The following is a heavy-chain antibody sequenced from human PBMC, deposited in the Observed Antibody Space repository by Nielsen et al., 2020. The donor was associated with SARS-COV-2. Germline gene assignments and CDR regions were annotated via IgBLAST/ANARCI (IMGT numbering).Heavy chain of an antibody. D-gene: IGHD3-22*01. CDR1: GFTFSSYA. CDR3: ARENYYDSSGYSYYFDY. V-gene: IGHV3-23*01. J-gene: IGHJ4*02. Sequence: GSLRLSCAASGFTFSSYAMSWVRQAPGKGLEWVSAISGSGGSTYYADSVKGRFTISRDNSKNTLYLQMNSLRAEDTAVYYCARENYYDSSGYSYYFDYWGQGTLVTVSS. CDR2: ISGSGGST.